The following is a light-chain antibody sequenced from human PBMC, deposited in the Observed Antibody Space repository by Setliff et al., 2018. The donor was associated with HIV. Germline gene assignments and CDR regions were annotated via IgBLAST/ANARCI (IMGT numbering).Light chain of an antibody. J-gene: IGLJ1*01. Sequence: QSALTQPDSVSGSPGQSLTISCTGTTSDVGGYNYVSWYQQHPGKAPKLMISDVSKRPSGVSSRFSGSKSGNTASLTISGLQTEDEADYYCSSYTSSSTYVFGTGTKVTVL. CDR2: DVS. V-gene: IGLV2-14*01. CDR3: SSYTSSSTYV. CDR1: TSDVGGYNY.